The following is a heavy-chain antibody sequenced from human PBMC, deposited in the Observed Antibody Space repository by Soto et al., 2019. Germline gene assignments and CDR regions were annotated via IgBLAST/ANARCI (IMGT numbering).Heavy chain of an antibody. CDR1: GYTFTSYD. CDR3: ATDLNWEALMFDY. D-gene: IGHD2-8*01. CDR2: FDPEDGET. J-gene: IGHJ4*02. V-gene: IGHV1-24*01. Sequence: ASVKVSCKSSGYTFTSYDINWVRQAPGKGLEWMGGFDPEDGETIYAQKFQGRVTMTEDTSTDTAYMELSSLRSEDTAVYYCATDLNWEALMFDYWGQGTLVTVSS.